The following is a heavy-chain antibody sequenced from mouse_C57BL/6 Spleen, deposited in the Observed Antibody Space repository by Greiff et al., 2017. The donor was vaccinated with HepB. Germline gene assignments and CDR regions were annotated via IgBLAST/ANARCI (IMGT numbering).Heavy chain of an antibody. CDR3: ARNTAQEGYFDY. Sequence: QVQLQQSGAELVMPGASVKLSCKASGYTFTSYWMHWVKQRPGQGLEWIGEIDPSDSYTNYNQKFKGKSTLTVDKSSSTAYMQLSSLTSEDSAVYYCARNTAQEGYFDYWGQGTTLTVSS. J-gene: IGHJ2*01. D-gene: IGHD3-2*02. CDR1: GYTFTSYW. V-gene: IGHV1-69*01. CDR2: IDPSDSYT.